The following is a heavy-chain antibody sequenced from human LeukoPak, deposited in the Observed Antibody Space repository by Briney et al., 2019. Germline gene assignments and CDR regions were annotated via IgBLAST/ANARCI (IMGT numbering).Heavy chain of an antibody. Sequence: ASVKVSCKASGYTFTGYYMHWVRQAHGQGLEWMGWINPNSGGTNYAQKFQGRVTMTRVTSISTAYMELSRLRSDDTAVYYCARAVRTVYYFDYWGQGTLVTVSS. D-gene: IGHD3-10*01. CDR2: INPNSGGT. CDR3: ARAVRTVYYFDY. V-gene: IGHV1-2*02. CDR1: GYTFTGYY. J-gene: IGHJ4*02.